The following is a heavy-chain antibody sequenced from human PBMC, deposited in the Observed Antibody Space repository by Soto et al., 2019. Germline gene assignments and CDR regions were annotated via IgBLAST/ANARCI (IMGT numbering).Heavy chain of an antibody. CDR1: GGTFSSYA. V-gene: IGHV1-69*12. J-gene: IGHJ4*02. Sequence: QVQLVQSGAEVKKPGSSVKVSCKASGGTFSSYAISWVRQAPGQGLEWMEGIIPIFGTANYAQKFQGRVTITADASTSPADMERTSLSSEDMVGYYCARGTMATIPPFAYWGQGTLVTVSS. D-gene: IGHD5-12*01. CDR3: ARGTMATIPPFAY. CDR2: IIPIFGTA.